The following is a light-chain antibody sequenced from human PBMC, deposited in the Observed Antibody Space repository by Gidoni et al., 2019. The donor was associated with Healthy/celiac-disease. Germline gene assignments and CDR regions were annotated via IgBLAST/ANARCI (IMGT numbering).Light chain of an antibody. CDR2: VGTGGIVG. CDR1: SGYSNYK. CDR3: GADHGSESNFVWGV. Sequence: QPVLTQPPSASASLGASVTLPCTLSSGYSNYKVDWYQQRPGKGPRFVMRVGTGGIVGSKGDGIPDRFSVLGSGLNRYLTIKNIQEEDESDYHCGADHGSESNFVWGVFGGGTKLTVL. J-gene: IGLJ3*02. V-gene: IGLV9-49*01.